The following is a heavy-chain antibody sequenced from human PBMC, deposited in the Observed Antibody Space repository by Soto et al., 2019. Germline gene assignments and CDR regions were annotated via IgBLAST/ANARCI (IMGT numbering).Heavy chain of an antibody. CDR1: GGSISSSSYY. V-gene: IGHV4-39*02. CDR2: IYYSGST. Sequence: ETVSLTCTVSGGSISSSSYYWGWIHQPPGKGLEWIGSIYYSGSTYYNPSLKSRVTISVDTSKNQFSLKLSSVTAADTAVYYCARDDYDILTGCFDPWGQGTLVTV. D-gene: IGHD3-9*01. CDR3: ARDDYDILTGCFDP. J-gene: IGHJ5*02.